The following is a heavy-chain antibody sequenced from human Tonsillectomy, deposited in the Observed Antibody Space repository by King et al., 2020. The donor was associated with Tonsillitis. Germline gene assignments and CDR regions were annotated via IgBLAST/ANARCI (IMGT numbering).Heavy chain of an antibody. J-gene: IGHJ4*02. CDR2: ISSRSSYI. CDR1: GFIFSNYS. Sequence: VQLVESGGGLVKPGGSLRLSCAASGFIFSNYSMNWVRQAPGKGLEWVSSISSRSSYIYSADSVKGRFTISRDNAKNSLYLQMNSLRVEDTAVYYCAREALQPAGWKYWGQGTLVTVSS. D-gene: IGHD1-1*01. V-gene: IGHV3-21*01. CDR3: AREALQPAGWKY.